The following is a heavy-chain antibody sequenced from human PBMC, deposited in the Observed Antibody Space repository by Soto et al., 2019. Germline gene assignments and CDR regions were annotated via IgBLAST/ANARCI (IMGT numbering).Heavy chain of an antibody. CDR2: ISYDGSNK. CDR3: ASNYGGILPFDY. D-gene: IGHD2-15*01. V-gene: IGHV3-30*03. Sequence: PGGSLRLSCAASGFTFSSYGMHWVRQAPGKGLEWVAVISYDGSNKYYADSVKGRFTISRDNSKNTLYLQMNSLRAEDTAVYYCASNYGGILPFDYWGQGTLVTVSS. CDR1: GFTFSSYG. J-gene: IGHJ4*02.